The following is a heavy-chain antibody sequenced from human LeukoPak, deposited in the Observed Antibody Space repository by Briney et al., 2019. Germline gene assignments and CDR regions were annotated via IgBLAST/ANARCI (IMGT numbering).Heavy chain of an antibody. Sequence: PAGTLRLSCAASGFTFSNYAMSWVRQAPGKGLEWVSYISSSGSTIYYADSVKGRFTISRDNAKNSLYLQMNSLRAEDTAVYYCIPAQQLPFDYWGQGTLVTVSS. CDR3: IPAQQLPFDY. D-gene: IGHD3-10*01. J-gene: IGHJ4*02. CDR1: GFTFSNYA. V-gene: IGHV3-11*04. CDR2: ISSSGSTI.